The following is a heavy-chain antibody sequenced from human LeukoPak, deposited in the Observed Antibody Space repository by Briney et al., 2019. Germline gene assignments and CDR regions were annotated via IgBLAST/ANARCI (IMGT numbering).Heavy chain of an antibody. CDR1: GFSFDKFG. V-gene: IGHV3-64*01. J-gene: IGHJ5*02. CDR2: VSADESGK. Sequence: GGSLRLSCVASGFSFDKFGMHWVRQAPGKGLEYVSSVSADESGKYYTKSVRGRFSISRDNSKNTMYLQLGNLRPDDMGIYYCASLDRSEIPWGPGTLVSVSS. D-gene: IGHD1-26*01. CDR3: ASLDRSEIP.